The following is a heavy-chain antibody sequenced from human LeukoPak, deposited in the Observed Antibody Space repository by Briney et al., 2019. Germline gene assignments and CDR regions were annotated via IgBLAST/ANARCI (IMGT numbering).Heavy chain of an antibody. CDR3: ARTIGLMVYAGMLDWFDP. V-gene: IGHV4-59*12. J-gene: IGHJ5*02. Sequence: SETLSLTCTVARGSISSYYWSWIRQPPGKGLEWIGYIYYSGSTNYNPSLKSRVTISVDTSKNQFSLKLSSVTAADTAVYYCARTIGLMVYAGMLDWFDPWGQGTLVTVSS. CDR1: RGSISSYY. D-gene: IGHD2-8*01. CDR2: IYYSGST.